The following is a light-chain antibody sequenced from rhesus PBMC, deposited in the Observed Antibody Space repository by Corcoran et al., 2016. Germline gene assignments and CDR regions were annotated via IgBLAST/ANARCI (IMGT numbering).Light chain of an antibody. V-gene: IGKV3-10*01. CDR2: GAS. J-gene: IGKJ2*01. Sequence: QVILTQSPATLSLSPGERATLSCRASQSVSSYLAWYQQKPGQAPRLLTNGASSRATVIPDRFRGRGSGTDCTLTISSLEPEDVGVYHCYQHSSGYSFGQGTKVEIK. CDR1: QSVSSY. CDR3: YQHSSGYS.